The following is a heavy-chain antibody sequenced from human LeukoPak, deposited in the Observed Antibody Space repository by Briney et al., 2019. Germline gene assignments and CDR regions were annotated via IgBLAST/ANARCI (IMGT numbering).Heavy chain of an antibody. Sequence: SETLSLTCTVSGGSSSSYYWSWIRQPPGKGLGWIGYIYYSGSTNYNPSLKSRVTISVDTSKNQFSLKLSSVTAADTAVYYCARVTRSGSYYYYYGMDVWGQGTTVTVSS. CDR2: IYYSGST. CDR1: GGSSSSYY. J-gene: IGHJ6*02. CDR3: ARVTRSGSYYYYYGMDV. D-gene: IGHD1-26*01. V-gene: IGHV4-59*13.